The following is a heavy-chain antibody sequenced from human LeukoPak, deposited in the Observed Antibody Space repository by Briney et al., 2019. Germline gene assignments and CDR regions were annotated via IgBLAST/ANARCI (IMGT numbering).Heavy chain of an antibody. Sequence: GGSLRLSCAASGFTFSSYSMNWVRQAPGKGLEWVSYISSSSSTIYYADSVKGRFTISRDNAKNSLYLQMNSLRDEDTAVYYCARAPIAYYYDSSGSFDYWGQGTLVTVSS. V-gene: IGHV3-48*02. CDR3: ARAPIAYYYDSSGSFDY. CDR1: GFTFSSYS. D-gene: IGHD3-22*01. J-gene: IGHJ4*02. CDR2: ISSSSSTI.